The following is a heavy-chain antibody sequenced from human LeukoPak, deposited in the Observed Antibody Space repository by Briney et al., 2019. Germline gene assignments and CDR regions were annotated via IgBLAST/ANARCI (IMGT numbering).Heavy chain of an antibody. CDR2: TSNSDYP. V-gene: IGHV4-31*03. J-gene: IGHJ4*02. CDR1: GASIRTSEDH. D-gene: IGHD3-22*01. Sequence: SETLSLTCTVSGASIRTSEDHWTWIRQHPGKGLEWIGYTSNSDYPDSNPSLKSRVTISLDTSKNQFSLKLRSVTAADTAVYYCAKDLRDSSGYYSSGYDYWGQGTLVTVSS. CDR3: AKDLRDSSGYYSSGYDY.